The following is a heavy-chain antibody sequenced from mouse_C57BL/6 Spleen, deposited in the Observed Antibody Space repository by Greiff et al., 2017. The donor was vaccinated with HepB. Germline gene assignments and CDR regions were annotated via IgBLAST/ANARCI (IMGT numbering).Heavy chain of an antibody. D-gene: IGHD1-1*01. V-gene: IGHV1-80*01. Sequence: VQLQQSGAELVKPGASVKISCKASGYAFSSYWMNWVKQRPGKGLEWIGQIYPGDGDTNYNGKFKGKATLNADKSSSTAYMQLSSLTSEDSAVYISARSFITTGVEIYYYAMDYWGQGTSVTVSS. CDR2: IYPGDGDT. J-gene: IGHJ4*01. CDR3: ARSFITTGVEIYYYAMDY. CDR1: GYAFSSYW.